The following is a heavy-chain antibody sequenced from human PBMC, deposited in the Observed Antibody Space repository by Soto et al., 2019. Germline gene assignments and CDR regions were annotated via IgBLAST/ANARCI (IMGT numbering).Heavy chain of an antibody. CDR1: GGSISSYY. Sequence: SETLSLTCTVSGGSISSYYWSWIRQPPGKGLEWIGYIYYSGSTNYNPSLKSRVTISVDTSKNQFSLKLSSVTAADTAVYYCARDTPIVVVPAATPSYYGMDVWGQGTTVPVSS. CDR2: IYYSGST. V-gene: IGHV4-59*01. D-gene: IGHD2-2*01. CDR3: ARDTPIVVVPAATPSYYGMDV. J-gene: IGHJ6*02.